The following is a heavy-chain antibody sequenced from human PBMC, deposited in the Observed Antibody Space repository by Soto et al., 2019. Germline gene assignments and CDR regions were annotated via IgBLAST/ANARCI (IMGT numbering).Heavy chain of an antibody. CDR1: GFTFSVYA. CDR3: AKERGTVDYGVNAFDT. Sequence: EVQVLESGGDLVQPGGSLRLSCAASGFTFSVYAMCWVRQAPGKGLEWVSTISGSGDETYYADSVKGRFTISRDNSKNTLYLQMNSLRGEDSAIYFCAKERGTVDYGVNAFDTWGQGTKVTVSS. J-gene: IGHJ3*02. D-gene: IGHD4-17*01. CDR2: ISGSGDET. V-gene: IGHV3-23*01.